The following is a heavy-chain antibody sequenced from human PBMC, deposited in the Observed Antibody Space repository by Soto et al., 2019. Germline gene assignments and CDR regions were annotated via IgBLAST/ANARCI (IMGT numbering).Heavy chain of an antibody. J-gene: IGHJ3*01. V-gene: IGHV3-48*01. CDR2: ISSSSSTI. Sequence: EVQLVESGGGLVQPGGSLRLSCAASGFTFSSYSMNWVRQAPGKGLEWVSYISSSSSTIYYADSVKGRFTISRDNAKNSLYLQMNSLRAEDTAVYYCARGRSYGDYGRRPVGAFDVWGQGTMVTVSS. CDR1: GFTFSSYS. D-gene: IGHD4-17*01. CDR3: ARGRSYGDYGRRPVGAFDV.